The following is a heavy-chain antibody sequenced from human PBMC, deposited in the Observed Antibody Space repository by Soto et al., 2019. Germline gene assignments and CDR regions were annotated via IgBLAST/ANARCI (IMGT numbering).Heavy chain of an antibody. J-gene: IGHJ4*02. CDR2: IKQDGSEK. CDR3: ARSFGVVIPIDY. Sequence: GGSLRLSCAASGFTFSTYWMTWVRQAPGKGLEWVANIKQDGSEKYYVDSVKGRFTISRDNAKNSLYLQLNSLRAEDTAVYYCARSFGVVIPIDYGGLGTLVTVSS. D-gene: IGHD3-3*01. CDR1: GFTFSTYW. V-gene: IGHV3-7*01.